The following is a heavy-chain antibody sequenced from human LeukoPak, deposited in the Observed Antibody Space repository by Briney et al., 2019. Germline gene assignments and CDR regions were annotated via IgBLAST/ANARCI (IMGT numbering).Heavy chain of an antibody. V-gene: IGHV3-48*03. J-gene: IGHJ4*02. CDR3: ARNWMYYYDSSGYYGTRPLGSPLDY. CDR1: GFTFSSYE. D-gene: IGHD3-22*01. Sequence: GGSLRLSCAASGFTFSSYEMNWARQAPGKGLEWVSYISSSGSTIYYADSVKGRFTISRDNAKNSLYLQMNSLRAEDTAVYYCARNWMYYYDSSGYYGTRPLGSPLDYWGQGTLVTVSS. CDR2: ISSSGSTI.